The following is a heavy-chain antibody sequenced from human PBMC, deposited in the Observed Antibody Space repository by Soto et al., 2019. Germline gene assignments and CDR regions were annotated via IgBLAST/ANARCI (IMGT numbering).Heavy chain of an antibody. V-gene: IGHV1-69*13. Sequence: VASVKVSCKASGGTFSSYAISWVRQAPGQGLEWMGGIIPIFGTANYAQKFQGRVTITADESTSTAYMELSSLRSEDTAVYYCARSQEVLLWFGDAFDIWGQGTMVTVSS. CDR2: IIPIFGTA. CDR1: GGTFSSYA. CDR3: ARSQEVLLWFGDAFDI. D-gene: IGHD3-10*01. J-gene: IGHJ3*02.